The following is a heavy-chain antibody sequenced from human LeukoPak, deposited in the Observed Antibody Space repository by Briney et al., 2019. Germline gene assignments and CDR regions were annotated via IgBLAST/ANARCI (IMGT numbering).Heavy chain of an antibody. CDR2: INPSGGST. Sequence: ASVKVSCKASGYTFTSYYMHWVRQAPGQGLEWMGIINPSGGSTSYAQKFQGRVTMTRDMSTSTVYMELSSLRSEDTAVYYCARDVGSSWRYYHYYMDVWGKGTTVTVSS. D-gene: IGHD6-13*01. CDR3: ARDVGSSWRYYHYYMDV. CDR1: GYTFTSYY. J-gene: IGHJ6*03. V-gene: IGHV1-46*01.